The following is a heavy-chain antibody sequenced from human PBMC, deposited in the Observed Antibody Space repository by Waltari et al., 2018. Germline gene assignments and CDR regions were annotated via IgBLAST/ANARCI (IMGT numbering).Heavy chain of an antibody. J-gene: IGHJ5*02. V-gene: IGHV4-59*01. CDR1: GGSISSYY. CDR2: IYYSGST. D-gene: IGHD3-22*01. Sequence: QVQLQESGPGLVKPSETLSLTCTVPGGSISSYYWSWIRQPPGKGLEWIGYIYYSGSTNYNPSLKSRVTISVDTSKNQFSLKLSSVTAADTAVYYCARHYYDSSGTNWFDPWGQGTLVTVSS. CDR3: ARHYYDSSGTNWFDP.